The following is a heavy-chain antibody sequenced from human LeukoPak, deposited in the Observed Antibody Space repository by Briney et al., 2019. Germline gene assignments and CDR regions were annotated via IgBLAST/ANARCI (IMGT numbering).Heavy chain of an antibody. Sequence: PSQTLSLTCTVSGGSISSGGYYWSWIRQHPGKGLEWIGYIHYSGSTNYNPSLKSRVTISVDTSKNQFSLKLSSVTAADTAVYYCATPGGVLPIAYWGQGTLVTVSS. CDR1: GGSISSGGYY. CDR2: IHYSGST. J-gene: IGHJ4*02. V-gene: IGHV4-31*03. D-gene: IGHD2-8*02. CDR3: ATPGGVLPIAY.